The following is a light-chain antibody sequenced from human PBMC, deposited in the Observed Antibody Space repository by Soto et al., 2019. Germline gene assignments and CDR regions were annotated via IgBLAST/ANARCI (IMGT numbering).Light chain of an antibody. CDR1: QSISNH. J-gene: IGKJ1*01. Sequence: DIQMTQSPSSLSASVEDRVIITCRASQSISNHLNWYQQKPGKAPKLLIFAASSLQSGVPSRFSGSRSGPDFTLTISSLQPEDFATYYCQRSYSSPPAFGQG. CDR3: QRSYSSPPA. V-gene: IGKV1-39*01. CDR2: AAS.